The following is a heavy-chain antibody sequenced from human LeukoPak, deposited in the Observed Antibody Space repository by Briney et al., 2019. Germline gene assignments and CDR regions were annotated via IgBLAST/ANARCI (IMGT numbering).Heavy chain of an antibody. J-gene: IGHJ3*02. CDR3: ARDRGAAAGHDAFDI. CDR1: GYTFTGYY. CDR2: INPNSGGT. Sequence: GASVKVSCKASGYTFTGYYMHWMRQAPGQGLEWMGWINPNSGGTNYAQKFQGWVTMTRDTSISTAYMELSRLRSDDTAVYYCARDRGAAAGHDAFDIWGQGTMVTVSS. D-gene: IGHD6-13*01. V-gene: IGHV1-2*04.